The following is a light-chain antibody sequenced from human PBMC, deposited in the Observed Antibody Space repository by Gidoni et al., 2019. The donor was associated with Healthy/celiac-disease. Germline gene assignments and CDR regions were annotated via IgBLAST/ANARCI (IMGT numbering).Light chain of an antibody. J-gene: IGLJ3*02. CDR1: SSNIVDNT. V-gene: IGLV1-44*01. CDR3: AAWDDSLNALV. CDR2: SNN. Sequence: QSVLTQPPSASGTPGPRVTISCSGSSSNIVDNTVNWYQQLPGTAPKLLIYSNNQRPSGVPDRFSGSKSGTSASLAISGLQSEDEADYYCAAWDDSLNALVFGGGTKLTVL.